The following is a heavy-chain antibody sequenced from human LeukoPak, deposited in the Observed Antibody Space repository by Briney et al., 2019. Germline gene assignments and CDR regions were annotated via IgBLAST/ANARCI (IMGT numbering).Heavy chain of an antibody. J-gene: IGHJ4*02. CDR3: AKSDISGWYLEDD. CDR1: GFTFSSYG. Sequence: PGGSLRLSCAASGFTFSSYGMHWVRQAPGEGLEWVAFIRYDGSNNYYADSVKGRFTISRDNAKNSLFLQMNSLRDEDTAIYYCAKSDISGWYLEDDWGQGTLVTVSS. D-gene: IGHD6-19*01. CDR2: IRYDGSNN. V-gene: IGHV3-30*02.